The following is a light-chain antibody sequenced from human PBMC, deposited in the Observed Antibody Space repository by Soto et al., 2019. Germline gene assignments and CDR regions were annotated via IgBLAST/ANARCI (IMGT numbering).Light chain of an antibody. J-gene: IGLJ1*01. CDR2: EVS. CDR3: ASFRSGTILV. CDR1: SSDVGTYNY. Sequence: QSALTQPASVSGSPGQSITISCTGTSSDVGTYNYVSWYQQHPGKAPKLIIYEVSNRPSGVSNRFSGSKSGNTASLTISGLQAEDEADYFCASFRSGTILVFGSGTKVTVL. V-gene: IGLV2-14*01.